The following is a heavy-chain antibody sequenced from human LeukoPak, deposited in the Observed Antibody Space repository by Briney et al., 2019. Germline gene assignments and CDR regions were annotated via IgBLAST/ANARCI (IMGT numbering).Heavy chain of an antibody. CDR2: INPTGGST. CDR3: ARTAARRFDY. Sequence: ASVKVPCKASGYTFPSYFMHWVRQAPGQGLEWMGIINPTGGSTTYAQKLQGRVTMTRDTSTSTVYMELSSLRSDDTAVYYCARTAARRFDYWGQGTLVTVSS. CDR1: GYTFPSYF. J-gene: IGHJ4*02. V-gene: IGHV1-46*01. D-gene: IGHD6-6*01.